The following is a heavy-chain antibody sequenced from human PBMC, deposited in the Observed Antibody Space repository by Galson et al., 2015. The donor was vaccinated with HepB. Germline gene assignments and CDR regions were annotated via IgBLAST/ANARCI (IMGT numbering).Heavy chain of an antibody. CDR3: ARDGQYCTGTSCNAPKPTDY. D-gene: IGHD2-2*01. J-gene: IGHJ4*02. CDR2: ISSDGSNK. CDR1: GFTFTTYA. Sequence: SLRLSCAASGFTFTTYAMHWVRQAPGKGLEWVAVISSDGSNKFYADSVKGRFTISRDNSKNTLYLQMNSMRAEDTAVYYCARDGQYCTGTSCNAPKPTDYWGQGTLVTASS. V-gene: IGHV3-30-3*01.